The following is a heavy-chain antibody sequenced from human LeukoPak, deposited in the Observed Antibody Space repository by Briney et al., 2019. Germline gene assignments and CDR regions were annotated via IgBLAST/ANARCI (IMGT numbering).Heavy chain of an antibody. CDR1: GYTFTYYS. Sequence: GASVKVSCKTSGYTFTYYSISWVRQAPGQGLEWMGWINTDTGNPTYAQDFTGRFVFSLDTSVSTAYLQINSLRAEDSAMYYCARDGGERGVPNNLASWGQGTLVTVSS. J-gene: IGHJ4*02. D-gene: IGHD3-16*01. CDR2: INTDTGNP. V-gene: IGHV7-4-1*02. CDR3: ARDGGERGVPNNLAS.